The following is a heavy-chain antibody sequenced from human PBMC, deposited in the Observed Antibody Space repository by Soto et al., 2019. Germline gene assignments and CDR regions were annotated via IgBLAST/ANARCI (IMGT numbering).Heavy chain of an antibody. V-gene: IGHV3-66*01. Sequence: GGSLRLSCAASGFTVSTYYMSWVRQAPGKGLEWVSVIYSAGSADFADSVKGRFTVSRDNSKNTLYLQMSSLRAEDTAVYYCARAVTFGGVIVTTFDYWGQGTLVTVSS. CDR2: IYSAGSA. J-gene: IGHJ4*02. D-gene: IGHD3-16*02. CDR3: ARAVTFGGVIVTTFDY. CDR1: GFTVSTYY.